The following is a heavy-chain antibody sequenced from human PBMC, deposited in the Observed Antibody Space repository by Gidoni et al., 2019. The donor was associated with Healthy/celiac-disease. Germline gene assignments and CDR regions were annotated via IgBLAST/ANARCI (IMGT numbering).Heavy chain of an antibody. J-gene: IGHJ3*02. D-gene: IGHD6-19*01. V-gene: IGHV4-61*01. CDR3: AREMGSQWLVNDAFDI. Sequence: QVQLQESGPGLVKPSETLSLTCTVSGGSVSSGSYYWSWIRQPPGKGLEWIGYIYYSGSTNYNPSLKSRVTISVDTSKNQFSLKLSSVTAADTAVYYCAREMGSQWLVNDAFDIWGQGTMVTVSS. CDR1: GGSVSSGSYY. CDR2: IYYSGST.